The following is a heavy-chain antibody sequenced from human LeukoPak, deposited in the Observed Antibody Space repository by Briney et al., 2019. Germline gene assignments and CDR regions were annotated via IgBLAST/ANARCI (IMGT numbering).Heavy chain of an antibody. CDR1: GFTFSRYA. J-gene: IGHJ4*02. D-gene: IGHD6-6*01. V-gene: IGHV3-64*04. CDR3: ANLQSNY. CDR2: ISSNGGST. Sequence: GGSLRLSCSASGFTFSRYAMHWVRQAPGKGLEYVSAISSNGGSTYYADSVKGRFTISRDNAKNSLFLQMNSLRAEDTAVYYCANLQSNYWGQGTLVTVSS.